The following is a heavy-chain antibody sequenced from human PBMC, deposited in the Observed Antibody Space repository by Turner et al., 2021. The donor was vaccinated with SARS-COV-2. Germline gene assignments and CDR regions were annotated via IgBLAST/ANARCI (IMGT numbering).Heavy chain of an antibody. Sequence: QLQLQESGPGLVKPSETMSLTCTVPGGSISSSTYYWGWIRQPPGKGLELIGTIYYRVSTYYNPSLKRLVTISVDTSKNQFSMKLRSVTAADTAVYYCARSYSGYESDDAFDIWGQGTMVTVSS. CDR3: ARSYSGYESDDAFDI. CDR2: IYYRVST. J-gene: IGHJ3*02. D-gene: IGHD5-12*01. CDR1: GGSISSSTYY. V-gene: IGHV4-39*01.